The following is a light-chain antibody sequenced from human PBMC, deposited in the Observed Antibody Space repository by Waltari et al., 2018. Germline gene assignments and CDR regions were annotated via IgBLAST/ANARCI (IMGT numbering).Light chain of an antibody. CDR2: GAS. CDR3: QQYGSSPGT. Sequence: EIVLTQSPATLALSPGERAPLSCRASQSVSSSYLAWYQQKPGQAPRLLIYGASSRATGIPDRFSGSGSGTDFTLTISRLEPEDFAVYYCQQYGSSPGTFGQGTKVEIK. J-gene: IGKJ1*01. CDR1: QSVSSSY. V-gene: IGKV3-20*01.